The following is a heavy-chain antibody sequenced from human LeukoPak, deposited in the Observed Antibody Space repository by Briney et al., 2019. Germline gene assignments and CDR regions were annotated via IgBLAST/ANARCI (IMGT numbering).Heavy chain of an antibody. CDR1: GGSITSDH. CDR3: ASPGMATIDY. J-gene: IGHJ4*02. Sequence: SETLSLTCTVSGGSITSDHWNWIRQPPGKGLEWVGCIYYSGSTYYNPSLKSRVTISVDMSKNQFSLRLTSVTAADTAVYYCASPGMATIDYWGQGTLVTVSS. V-gene: IGHV4-59*01. D-gene: IGHD5-24*01. CDR2: IYYSGST.